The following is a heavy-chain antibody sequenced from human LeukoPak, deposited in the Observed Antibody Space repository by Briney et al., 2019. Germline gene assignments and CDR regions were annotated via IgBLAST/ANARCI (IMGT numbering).Heavy chain of an antibody. D-gene: IGHD3-22*01. Sequence: QAGGSLRLSCSVSGFTFSRYAMHWVRQAPGKGLEYVSAISSNGGSTYYTDSVKGRTTISRDNSKKTLYLQMSSLRAEDTAVYYCARGVLALDWLRGAFDIWGQGTVVTVSS. CDR3: ARGVLALDWLRGAFDI. V-gene: IGHV3-64D*09. J-gene: IGHJ3*02. CDR1: GFTFSRYA. CDR2: ISSNGGST.